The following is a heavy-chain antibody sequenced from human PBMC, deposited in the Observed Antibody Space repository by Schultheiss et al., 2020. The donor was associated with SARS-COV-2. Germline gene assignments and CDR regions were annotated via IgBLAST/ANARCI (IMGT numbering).Heavy chain of an antibody. CDR2: IKQDGSEK. CDR3: ASRLPSPGLQNDYGAGAAHYYYYGMDV. V-gene: IGHV3-7*01. Sequence: GGSLRLSCAASGFTFSSYGMHWVRQAPGKGLEWVANIKQDGSEKYYVDSVKGRFTISRDNAKNSLYLQMNSLRAEDTAVYYCASRLPSPGLQNDYGAGAAHYYYYGMDVWGQGTTVTVAS. J-gene: IGHJ6*02. D-gene: IGHD4-17*01. CDR1: GFTFSSYG.